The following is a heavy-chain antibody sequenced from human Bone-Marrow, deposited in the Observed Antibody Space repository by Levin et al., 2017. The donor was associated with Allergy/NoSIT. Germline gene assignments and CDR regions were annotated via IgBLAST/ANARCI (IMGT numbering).Heavy chain of an antibody. CDR3: ARGGMFYHDSSGYPFDY. Sequence: RSQTLSLTCTVSGGSIGSSDYYWRWIRQTPGKGLEWIGCIYYLGHTYYNRSLKSRVTISMDTSQNQLSLKLRSVTAADTAVYYCARGGMFYHDSSGYPFDYWGQGTQVTVSS. D-gene: IGHD3-22*01. CDR1: GGSIGSSDYY. J-gene: IGHJ4*02. CDR2: IYYLGHT. V-gene: IGHV4-30-4*01.